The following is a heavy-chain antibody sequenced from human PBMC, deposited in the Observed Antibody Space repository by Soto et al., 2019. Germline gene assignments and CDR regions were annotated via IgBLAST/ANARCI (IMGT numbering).Heavy chain of an antibody. J-gene: IGHJ4*02. Sequence: EVQLLESGGGFVQPGGSLRLSCVASGFTFSSYSMSWARQAPGKGLEWVSAISGSAGSTYYADSVKGRFTISRDNSKNTLFLQMDSLRAEDTALYYCAKNTVCTPSPCYFDHWGEGTLVTVSS. D-gene: IGHD2-15*01. CDR2: ISGSAGST. CDR3: AKNTVCTPSPCYFDH. V-gene: IGHV3-23*01. CDR1: GFTFSSYS.